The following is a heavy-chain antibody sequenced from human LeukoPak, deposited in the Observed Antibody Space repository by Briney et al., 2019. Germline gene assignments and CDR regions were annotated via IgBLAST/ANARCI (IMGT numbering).Heavy chain of an antibody. Sequence: GGSLRLSCAASGFTFSSYGMHWVRQAPGKGLEWVAVISYDGSNKYYADSVKGRFTISRDNSKNTLYLQMNSLRAEDTAVYYCARIRTDWIQLWLLRDDDAFDIWGQGTMVTVSS. D-gene: IGHD5-18*01. CDR1: GFTFSSYG. CDR2: ISYDGSNK. V-gene: IGHV3-30*03. CDR3: ARIRTDWIQLWLLRDDDAFDI. J-gene: IGHJ3*02.